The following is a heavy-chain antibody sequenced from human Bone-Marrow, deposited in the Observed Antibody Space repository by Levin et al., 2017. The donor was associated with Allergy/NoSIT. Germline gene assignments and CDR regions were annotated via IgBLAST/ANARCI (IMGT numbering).Heavy chain of an antibody. CDR3: SHGNYGQYILKG. CDR1: GFTFSSYA. V-gene: IGHV3-23*01. D-gene: IGHD1-7*01. CDR2: ISDSGSDT. Sequence: GGSLRLSCAASGFTFSSYAMSWVRQAPGKGPEWVSAISDSGSDTYYRNSVKGRFIIFRDNSKSTLYLQMTSLRVEDTAIYYCSHGNYGQYILKGWGQGTLVTVSS. J-gene: IGHJ1*01.